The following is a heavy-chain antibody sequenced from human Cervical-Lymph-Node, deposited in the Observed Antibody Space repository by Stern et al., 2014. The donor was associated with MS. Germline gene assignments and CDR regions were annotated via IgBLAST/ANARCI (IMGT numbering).Heavy chain of an antibody. D-gene: IGHD5-18*01. CDR2: ISSGSGTI. J-gene: IGHJ4*02. CDR1: GFTFSRHN. Sequence: EVQLVESGGGLVQPGGSLRLSCAASGFTFSRHNMNWVRQAPGKGLEWVSYISSGSGTIYYADSVKGRFTISRDNAMNSLYLQMNSLRDEDTAVYYCARDGRDPRTAFDYWGQGTLVTVSS. CDR3: ARDGRDPRTAFDY. V-gene: IGHV3-48*02.